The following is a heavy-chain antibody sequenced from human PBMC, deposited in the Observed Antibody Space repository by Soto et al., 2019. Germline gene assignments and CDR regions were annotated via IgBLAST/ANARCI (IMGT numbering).Heavy chain of an antibody. V-gene: IGHV4-59*01. CDR3: ALAAAGTGLFDY. CDR2: IYYNGST. D-gene: IGHD6-13*01. J-gene: IGHJ4*02. Sequence: QVQLQESGPGLVKPSETLSLTCTVSGGSISSYYWSWIRQPPGKGLEWIGYIYYNGSTNYNPSLKSRVSISVDTSNNQFSLKLSSVTAADTAVYYCALAAAGTGLFDYWGQGTLVTVSS. CDR1: GGSISSYY.